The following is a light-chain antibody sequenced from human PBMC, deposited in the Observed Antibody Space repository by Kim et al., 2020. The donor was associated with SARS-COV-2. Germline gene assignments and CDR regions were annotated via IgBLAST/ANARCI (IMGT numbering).Light chain of an antibody. Sequence: DIQMTQPPSTLSASVGDRVTITCRASQSISSWLAWYQQKPGTAPKLLIYKASRLESGVPSRFSGSGSGTEFTPTISSLQPDDFATHHSQKYNSDSLTFGQGTQVDIK. J-gene: IGKJ1*01. CDR1: QSISSW. CDR2: KAS. CDR3: QKYNSDSLT. V-gene: IGKV1-5*03.